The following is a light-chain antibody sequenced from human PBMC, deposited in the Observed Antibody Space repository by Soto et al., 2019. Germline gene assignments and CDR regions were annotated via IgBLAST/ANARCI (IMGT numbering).Light chain of an antibody. CDR2: EVS. CDR1: SSDVGNYNY. CDR3: SSYTTSSTLVV. J-gene: IGLJ2*01. V-gene: IGLV2-14*01. Sequence: QSDLTQPASVSGSPGQSITISCTGTSSDVGNYNYVSWYQQHPDKAPKLMIYEVSNRPSGVSNRFSGSKSGNAASLTISGLQAEDEADYYCSSYTTSSTLVVFGGGTKLTVL.